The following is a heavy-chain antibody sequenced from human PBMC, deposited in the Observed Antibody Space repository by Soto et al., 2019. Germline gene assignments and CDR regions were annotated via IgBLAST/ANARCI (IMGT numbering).Heavy chain of an antibody. J-gene: IGHJ4*02. D-gene: IGHD1-1*01. CDR1: GYAFTTYG. CDR3: ARGRYGDY. V-gene: IGHV1-18*01. CDR2: ISAHNGNT. Sequence: QVHLVQSGAEVKKPGASVKVSCKGSGYAFTTYGITWVRQAPGQGLEWMGWISAHNGNTNYAQKLEGRVTVTGDTSTSTAYLALRSLRSDDTAVYYCARGRYGDYWGQGALVTVSS.